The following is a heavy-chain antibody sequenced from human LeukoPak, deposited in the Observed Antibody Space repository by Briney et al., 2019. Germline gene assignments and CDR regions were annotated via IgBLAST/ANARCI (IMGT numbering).Heavy chain of an antibody. CDR1: GFTFSSYA. D-gene: IGHD3-22*01. CDR3: AKGPAASLVYYDSSGDDAFDI. J-gene: IGHJ3*02. Sequence: GGSLRLSCAASGFTFSSYAMSWVRQAPGKGLEWVSAISGSGGSTYYADSVKGRFTISRDNSKNTLYLQMNSLRAEDTAVYYCAKGPAASLVYYDSSGDDAFDIWGQGTMVTVSS. CDR2: ISGSGGST. V-gene: IGHV3-23*01.